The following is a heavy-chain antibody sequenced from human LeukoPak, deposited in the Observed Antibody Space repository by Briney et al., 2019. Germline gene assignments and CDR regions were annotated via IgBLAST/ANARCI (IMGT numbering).Heavy chain of an antibody. J-gene: IGHJ6*02. V-gene: IGHV3-21*01. Sequence: RGSLRHSCAAPGFTFGISTMNWGPQAPGKGLEWVSSIIIGSSYIYYADSVKGRFTISRDNAKNSLYLQMNSLRAEDTAVYYCAREGITMVRGEINYYYGMDVWGQGTTVTVSS. CDR1: GFTFGIST. CDR3: AREGITMVRGEINYYYGMDV. D-gene: IGHD3-10*01. CDR2: IIIGSSYI.